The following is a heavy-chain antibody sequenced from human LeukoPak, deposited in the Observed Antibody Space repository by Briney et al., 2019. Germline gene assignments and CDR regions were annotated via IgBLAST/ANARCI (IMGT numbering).Heavy chain of an antibody. Sequence: SETLSLTCTVSGGSISRSSYYWGWIRQPPGKGLEWIGSMYSSGSTYYNPSLKSRVTISVDTSKDQFSLKLSSVTAANTAVYYCARSGSGYLRYYFDYWGQGTLVTVSS. D-gene: IGHD5-12*01. CDR1: GGSISRSSYY. V-gene: IGHV4-39*07. CDR3: ARSGSGYLRYYFDY. J-gene: IGHJ4*02. CDR2: MYSSGST.